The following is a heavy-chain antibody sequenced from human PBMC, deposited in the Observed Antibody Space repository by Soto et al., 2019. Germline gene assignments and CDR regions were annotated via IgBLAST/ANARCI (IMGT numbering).Heavy chain of an antibody. CDR3: ARRPWADYGGIFDP. CDR1: GGSVSSGSYY. J-gene: IGHJ5*02. V-gene: IGHV4-61*01. D-gene: IGHD4-17*01. Sequence: SDTLSLTCTVSGGSVSSGSYYWSWIRQPPGKGLECIGYIYYSGSTNYNPSLKSRVTISVDTSKNQFSLKLSSVTAADTAVYYCARRPWADYGGIFDPWGQGTLVTVSS. CDR2: IYYSGST.